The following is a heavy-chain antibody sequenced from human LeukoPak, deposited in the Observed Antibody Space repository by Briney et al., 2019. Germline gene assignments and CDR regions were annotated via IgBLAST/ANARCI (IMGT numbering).Heavy chain of an antibody. CDR3: ARGAYGGNFRFDY. CDR2: INHSGST. Sequence: GSLRLSCLTSGFTLSTNAMSWVRQPPGKGLEWIGEINHSGSTNYNPSLKSRVTISVDTSKNQFSLKLSSVTAADTAAYYCARGAYGGNFRFDYWGQGTLVTVSS. J-gene: IGHJ4*02. V-gene: IGHV4-34*01. CDR1: GFTLSTNA. D-gene: IGHD4-23*01.